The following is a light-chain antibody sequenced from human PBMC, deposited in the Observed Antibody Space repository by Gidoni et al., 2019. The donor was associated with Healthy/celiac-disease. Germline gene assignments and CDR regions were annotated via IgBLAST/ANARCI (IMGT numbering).Light chain of an antibody. CDR3: QKYGSSLT. Sequence: EFVLTQSPCTLSLSTAERATLSCRASPSVSSSYLAGYQQQPGQAPRLLISGASSRATGIPDRFSGSGSGTDFTLTISRLEPEDFAVYYCQKYGSSLTFGPXTKVDIK. J-gene: IGKJ3*01. CDR1: PSVSSSY. V-gene: IGKV3-20*01. CDR2: GAS.